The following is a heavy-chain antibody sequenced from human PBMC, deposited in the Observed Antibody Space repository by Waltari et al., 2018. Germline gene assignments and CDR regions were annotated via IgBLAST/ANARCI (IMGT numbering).Heavy chain of an antibody. V-gene: IGHV3-21*01. D-gene: IGHD4-17*01. CDR1: GFTFRSYS. Sequence: EVQLVESGGGLVKPGGSLRLSCAASGFTFRSYSMNWVRQAPGKGLEWVSSISSSSSYIYYADSVKGRFTISRDNAKNSLYLQMNSLRAEDTAVYYCARVLGDYGAFDIWGQGTMVTVSS. CDR3: ARVLGDYGAFDI. J-gene: IGHJ3*02. CDR2: ISSSSSYI.